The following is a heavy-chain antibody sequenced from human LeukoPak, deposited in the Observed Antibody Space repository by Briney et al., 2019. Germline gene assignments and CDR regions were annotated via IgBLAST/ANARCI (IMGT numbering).Heavy chain of an antibody. CDR1: GSRFTSYW. V-gene: IGHV5-51*01. Sequence: GASLQISCKGSGSRFTSYWISWVRQMPVKGLESMGIIYPGDSDTRYSPSFQGQVTISADKSISTAYLQWSSLKASDTAMYYCARRDPDEYYFDYWGQGTLVTVSS. J-gene: IGHJ4*02. CDR3: ARRDPDEYYFDY. CDR2: IYPGDSDT.